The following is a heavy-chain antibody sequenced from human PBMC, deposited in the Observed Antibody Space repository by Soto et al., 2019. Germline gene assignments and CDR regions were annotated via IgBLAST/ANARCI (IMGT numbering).Heavy chain of an antibody. J-gene: IGHJ2*01. CDR1: GFTFSSYG. CDR2: ISYDGSNK. Sequence: QVQLVESGGGVVQPGRSLRLSCAASGFTFSSYGMHWVRQAPGKGLEWVAVISYDGSNKYYADSVKGRFTISRDNSKNTLYLQMNSLRAEDTAVYYCAKPYGDYGSAIWYFDLWGRGTLVTVSS. D-gene: IGHD4-17*01. CDR3: AKPYGDYGSAIWYFDL. V-gene: IGHV3-30*18.